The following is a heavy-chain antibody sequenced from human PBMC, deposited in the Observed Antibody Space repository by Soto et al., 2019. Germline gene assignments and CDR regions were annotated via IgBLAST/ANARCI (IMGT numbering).Heavy chain of an antibody. V-gene: IGHV3-21*01. D-gene: IGHD2-21*02. CDR3: VRKDLGDDGLDF. CDR1: GFTFSDYS. CDR2: IDSSGTYI. Sequence: EVQLVESGGGLVRPGGSLRLSCAASGFTFSDYSMNWVRQAPGKGLEWVSSIDSSGTYIYYANSVRGRFAISRDNAKNSLFLQMNSLRAEDAALFYCVRKDLGDDGLDFWGQGTLVTVSS. J-gene: IGHJ4*02.